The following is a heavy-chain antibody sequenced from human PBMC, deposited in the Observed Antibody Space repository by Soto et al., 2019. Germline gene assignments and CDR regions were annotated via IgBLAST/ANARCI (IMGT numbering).Heavy chain of an antibody. V-gene: IGHV4-30-4*01. Sequence: PSETLSLTCTVSGDSIMSGDHYWIWIRQTPGKGLEWIGHIYHSGSTYYNPSPKSRVTISVDKSKNQFSLRLNSVTAADTAVYYCARVVVQRPFYNWFDPWGQGTLVTVSS. CDR1: GDSIMSGDHY. CDR3: ARVVVQRPFYNWFDP. CDR2: IYHSGST. D-gene: IGHD2-21*01. J-gene: IGHJ5*02.